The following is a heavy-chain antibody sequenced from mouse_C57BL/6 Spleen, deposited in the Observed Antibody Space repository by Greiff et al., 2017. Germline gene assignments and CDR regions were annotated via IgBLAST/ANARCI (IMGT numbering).Heavy chain of an antibody. CDR2: IYPGSGNT. D-gene: IGHD2-4*01. V-gene: IGHV1-66*01. CDR1: GYSFTSYY. Sequence: VQLQQSGPELVKPGASVKISCKASGYSFTSYYIHWVKQRPGQGLEWIGWIYPGSGNTKYNEKFKGKATLTADTSSSTAYMQLSSLTSEDSVVYYCARYRDDYDSFAYWGQGTLVTVSA. CDR3: ARYRDDYDSFAY. J-gene: IGHJ3*01.